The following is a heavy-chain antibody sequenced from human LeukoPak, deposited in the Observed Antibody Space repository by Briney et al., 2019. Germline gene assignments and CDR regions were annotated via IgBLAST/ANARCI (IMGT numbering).Heavy chain of an antibody. CDR1: GDSISTYY. J-gene: IGHJ4*02. CDR2: VYYSGST. V-gene: IGHV4-59*01. D-gene: IGHD1-26*01. Sequence: SETLSLTCSVSGDSISTYYWSWIRQPPGKGLEWNGYVYYSGSTTYNPSLKSRVTISVDPSKDQFSLKLTSVTAADTAVYYCARASGSSYFVFFFDYWGQGTLVTVSS. CDR3: ARASGSSYFVFFFDY.